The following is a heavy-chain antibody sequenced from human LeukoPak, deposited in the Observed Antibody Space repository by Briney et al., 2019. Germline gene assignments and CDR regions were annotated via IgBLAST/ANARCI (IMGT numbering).Heavy chain of an antibody. D-gene: IGHD1-20*01. V-gene: IGHV4-34*01. CDR1: GGSFSGYY. Sequence: SETLSLTCAVYGGSFSGYYWSWIRQPPGKGLEWIGEINHSGSTNYNPSLKSRVTISVDTSKNQFSLKLSSVTAADTAVYYCARGMTGTTAYYYYYGMDVWGQGTTVTVSS. J-gene: IGHJ6*02. CDR2: INHSGST. CDR3: ARGMTGTTAYYYYYGMDV.